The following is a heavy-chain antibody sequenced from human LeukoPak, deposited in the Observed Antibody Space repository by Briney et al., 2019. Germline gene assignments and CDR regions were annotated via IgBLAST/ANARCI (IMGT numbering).Heavy chain of an antibody. J-gene: IGHJ4*02. V-gene: IGHV3-23*01. Sequence: PGGSLRLSCAASGFTFSSYAMSWVRQAPGKGLEWVSAISGSGGSTYYADSVKGRFTISRDNSKNTLYLQMNSLRAEDTAAYYCAREDYDSSGYRGIDYWGQGTLVTVSS. CDR2: ISGSGGST. CDR1: GFTFSSYA. D-gene: IGHD3-22*01. CDR3: AREDYDSSGYRGIDY.